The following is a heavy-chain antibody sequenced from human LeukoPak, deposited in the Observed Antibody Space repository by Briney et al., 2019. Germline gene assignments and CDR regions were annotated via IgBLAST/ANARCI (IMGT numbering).Heavy chain of an antibody. CDR3: ARDRGIMTTFGGVIAKGAHY. D-gene: IGHD3-16*02. CDR2: IYYSGSI. V-gene: IGHV4-59*12. J-gene: IGHJ4*02. Sequence: SETLSLTCTVSGGSISSYYWSWIRQPPGKGLEWIGYIYYSGSINYNPSLKSRVTISVDTSKNQFSLKLSSVPAADTAMYYCARDRGIMTTFGGVIAKGAHYWGQGTLVTVSS. CDR1: GGSISSYY.